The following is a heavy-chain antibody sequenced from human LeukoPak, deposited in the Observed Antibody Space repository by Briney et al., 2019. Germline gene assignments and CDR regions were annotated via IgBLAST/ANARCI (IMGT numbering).Heavy chain of an antibody. Sequence: SETLSLTCAVYGGSFSAYYWSWIRQPPGKGLEWIGEINHSGSTNYNPSLKSRVTISVDTSKDQFSLKLSSVTAADTVVYYCARDFIPGYSSGWPRGPSHYYMDVWGKGTTVTVSS. J-gene: IGHJ6*03. CDR2: INHSGST. D-gene: IGHD6-19*01. CDR1: GGSFSAYY. V-gene: IGHV4-34*01. CDR3: ARDFIPGYSSGWPRGPSHYYMDV.